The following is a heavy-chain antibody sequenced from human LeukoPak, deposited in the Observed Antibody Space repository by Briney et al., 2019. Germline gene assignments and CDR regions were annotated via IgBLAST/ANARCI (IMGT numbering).Heavy chain of an antibody. D-gene: IGHD7-27*01. CDR2: INHSGRP. Sequence: SETLSLTGAVYGGSFSGYYWSWIRQPPGKGLEWIGEINHSGRPNYNPSLKSRVTISVDTSKNQFSLKLSSVTAADTAVYYCARGRRLRNWGFSPQPFDYWGQGTLVTVSS. J-gene: IGHJ4*02. V-gene: IGHV4-34*01. CDR3: ARGRRLRNWGFSPQPFDY. CDR1: GGSFSGYY.